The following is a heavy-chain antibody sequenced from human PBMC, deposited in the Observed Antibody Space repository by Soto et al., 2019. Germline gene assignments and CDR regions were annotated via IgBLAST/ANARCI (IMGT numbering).Heavy chain of an antibody. CDR1: GYTFTGYY. CDR2: INPNSGGT. Sequence: QVQLVQSGAEVKKPGASVKVSCKASGYTFTGYYMHWVRQAPGQGLEWMGWINPNSGGTNYAQKFQGWVTMTRDTSISTAYMELSRLRSDDTAVYYCARDNWPPMVRGVILDYWGQGTLVTVSS. CDR3: ARDNWPPMVRGVILDY. D-gene: IGHD3-10*01. J-gene: IGHJ4*02. V-gene: IGHV1-2*04.